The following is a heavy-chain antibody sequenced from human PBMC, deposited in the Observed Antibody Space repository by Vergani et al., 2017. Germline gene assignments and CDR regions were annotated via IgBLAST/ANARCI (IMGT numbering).Heavy chain of an antibody. Sequence: QMQLVQSGPEVKKPGTSVKVSCKASGFTFTSSAMQWVRQARGQRLEWIGWIVVGSGNTNYAQKFQERVTITRDMSTSTAYIELSSLRSEDTAVYYCAAGGYYGSGPYYFDYWGQGTLVTVSS. CDR1: GFTFTSSA. J-gene: IGHJ4*02. CDR3: AAGGYYGSGPYYFDY. CDR2: IVVGSGNT. V-gene: IGHV1-58*02. D-gene: IGHD3-10*01.